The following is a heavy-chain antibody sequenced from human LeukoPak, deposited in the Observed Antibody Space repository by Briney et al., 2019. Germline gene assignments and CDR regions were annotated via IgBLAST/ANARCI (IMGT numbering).Heavy chain of an antibody. V-gene: IGHV3-30*02. Sequence: GGSLRLSCAASGFTFSSYGMHWVRQAPGKGLEWVAFIRYDGSNKYYADSVKGRFTISKDNSKNTLYLQMNSLRAEDTAVYYCAKSQPPAAKGWSAFDIWGQGTMVTVSS. J-gene: IGHJ3*02. CDR2: IRYDGSNK. CDR1: GFTFSSYG. CDR3: AKSQPPAAKGWSAFDI. D-gene: IGHD2-2*01.